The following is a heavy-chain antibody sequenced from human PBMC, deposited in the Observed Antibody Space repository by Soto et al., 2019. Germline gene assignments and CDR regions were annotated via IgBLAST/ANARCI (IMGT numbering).Heavy chain of an antibody. CDR2: IIPIFGTA. D-gene: IGHD6-13*01. V-gene: IGHV1-69*06. CDR3: ASRSSWFDAFDI. J-gene: IGHJ3*02. Sequence: AVKVSCKASGGTFSSYAISWVRQAPGQGLEWMGGIIPIFGTANYAQKFQGRVTITADKSTSTAYMELSSLRSGDTAVYYCASRSSWFDAFDIWGQGTLVTVSS. CDR1: GGTFSSYA.